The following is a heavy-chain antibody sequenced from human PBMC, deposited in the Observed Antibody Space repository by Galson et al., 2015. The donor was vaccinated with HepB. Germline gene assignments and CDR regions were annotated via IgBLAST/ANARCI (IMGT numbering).Heavy chain of an antibody. Sequence: SLRLSCAASGFTFSSYAMAWVRQAPGKGLEWVSAIGESGASTYYVGSVKGRFTISRDNSRNTLYLQMNSLRAEDTAVYYCAKGVPWGLGAFDIWGQGTMVTVSS. CDR2: IGESGAST. CDR3: AKGVPWGLGAFDI. CDR1: GFTFSSYA. D-gene: IGHD3-16*01. V-gene: IGHV3-23*01. J-gene: IGHJ3*02.